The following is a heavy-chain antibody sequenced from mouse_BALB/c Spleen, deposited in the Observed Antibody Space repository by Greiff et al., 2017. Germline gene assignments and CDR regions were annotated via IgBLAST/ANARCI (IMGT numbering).Heavy chain of an antibody. Sequence: DVKLQESGPGLVKPSQSLSLTCTVTGYSITSDYAWNWIRQFPGNKLEWMGYISYSGSTSYNPSLKSRISITRDTSKNQFFLQLNSVTTEDTATYYCARDYGSSFYAMDYWGQGTSVTVSS. CDR3: ARDYGSSFYAMDY. CDR2: ISYSGST. CDR1: GYSITSDYA. J-gene: IGHJ4*01. V-gene: IGHV3-2*02. D-gene: IGHD1-1*01.